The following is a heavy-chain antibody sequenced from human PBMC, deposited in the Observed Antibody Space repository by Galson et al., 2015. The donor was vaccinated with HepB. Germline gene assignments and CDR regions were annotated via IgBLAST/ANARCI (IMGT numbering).Heavy chain of an antibody. Sequence: SVKVSCKASGYTFNSYGISWVRQAPGQGLEWMGWISAYNGNTNYGQKIQGRVTMTTDTSTSTAYMELRSLRSDDTAVYYCAREKGYYDSSGYPTNKGLDYWGQGTLVTVSS. D-gene: IGHD3-22*01. CDR2: ISAYNGNT. CDR3: AREKGYYDSSGYPTNKGLDY. J-gene: IGHJ4*02. CDR1: GYTFNSYG. V-gene: IGHV1-18*01.